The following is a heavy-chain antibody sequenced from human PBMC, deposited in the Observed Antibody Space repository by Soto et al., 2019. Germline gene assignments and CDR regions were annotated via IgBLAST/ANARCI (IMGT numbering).Heavy chain of an antibody. V-gene: IGHV4-38-2*01. CDR3: AGSRVAGRYGMDV. D-gene: IGHD6-19*01. J-gene: IGHJ6*02. CDR2: IYHSGST. CDR1: DYSISSLYY. Sequence: PSETLSLTCAVSDYSISSLYYWGWIRQPPGKGLEWIGNIYHSGSTYYNPSLKSRVSISVDTSKNQFSLKLNSVTAADTAVYYCAGSRVAGRYGMDVWGQGTKVTVSS.